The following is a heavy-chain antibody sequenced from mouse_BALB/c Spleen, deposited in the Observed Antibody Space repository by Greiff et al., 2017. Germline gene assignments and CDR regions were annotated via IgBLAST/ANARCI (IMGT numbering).Heavy chain of an antibody. CDR1: GYSITSDYA. J-gene: IGHJ2*01. D-gene: IGHD1-1*02. CDR3: ARGDRWGYFDY. V-gene: IGHV3-2*02. Sequence: EVKLVESGPGLVKPSQSLSLPCTVTGYSITSDYAWNWIRQFPGNKLEWMGYISYSGSTSYNPSLKSRISITRDTTKNQFFLQLNSVTTEDTATYYCARGDRWGYFDYWGQGTTLTVSS. CDR2: ISYSGST.